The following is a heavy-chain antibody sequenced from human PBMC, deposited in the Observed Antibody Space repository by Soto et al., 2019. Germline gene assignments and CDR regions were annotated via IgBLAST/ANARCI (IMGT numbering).Heavy chain of an antibody. V-gene: IGHV3-73*01. D-gene: IGHD3-9*01. CDR3: TVTQLRYFDWPPLGPFDP. J-gene: IGHJ5*02. CDR1: GFTFSSYS. Sequence: GGSLRLSCAASGFTFSSYSMNWVRQAPGKGLEWVGRIRSKANSYATAYAASVKGRFTISRDDSKNTAYLQMNSLKTEDTAVYYCTVTQLRYFDWPPLGPFDPWGQGTLVTVSS. CDR2: IRSKANSYAT.